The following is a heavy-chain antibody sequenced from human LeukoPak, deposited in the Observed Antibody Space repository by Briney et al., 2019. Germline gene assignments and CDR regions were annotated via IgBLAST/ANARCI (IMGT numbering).Heavy chain of an antibody. CDR1: GFTFSSYA. CDR2: ISWNSGSI. V-gene: IGHV3-9*01. CDR3: AKATYSTSPGYYFDY. J-gene: IGHJ4*02. D-gene: IGHD6-6*01. Sequence: GGSLRLSCAASGFTFSSYAMHWVRQAPGKGLEWVSGISWNSGSIAYADSVKGRFTISRDNAKNSLYLQMNSLRAEDTAFYYCAKATYSTSPGYYFDYWGQGTLVTVSS.